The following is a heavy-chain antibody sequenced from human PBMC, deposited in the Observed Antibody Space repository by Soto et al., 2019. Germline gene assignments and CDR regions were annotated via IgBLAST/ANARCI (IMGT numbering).Heavy chain of an antibody. J-gene: IGHJ5*02. CDR1: GYSISGVYH. D-gene: IGHD6-6*01. V-gene: IGHV4-38-2*01. CDR2: IFRSGAR. CDR3: ARAWEADRPNWFDP. Sequence: PPETRSLTCAVSGYSISGVYHWGWIRQPQGKGLEWIASIFRSGARHYSPSLKSRGTISVDTSKSQFSLKLISVTDADTAVYYCARAWEADRPNWFDPWGQGTQVTVSS.